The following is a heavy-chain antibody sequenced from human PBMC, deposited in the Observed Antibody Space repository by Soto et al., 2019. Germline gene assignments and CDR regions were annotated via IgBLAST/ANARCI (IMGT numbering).Heavy chain of an antibody. CDR2: ISARSSTT. Sequence: PGGPVRLSGVGSGFSVDNFAMRWVRQAPGKGLEWVSSISARSSTTYYAGSVKGRFTLSRDNSKNTLYLQMNCLPAEDTALYYFAKVFYDSGTTFFGVDLRGQGTPATVSS. V-gene: IGHV3-23*01. CDR3: AKVFYDSGTTFFGVDL. CDR1: GFSVDNFA. D-gene: IGHD3-10*01. J-gene: IGHJ6*02.